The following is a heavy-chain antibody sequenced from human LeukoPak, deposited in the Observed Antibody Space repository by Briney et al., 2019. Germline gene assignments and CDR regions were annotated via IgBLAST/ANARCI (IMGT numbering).Heavy chain of an antibody. V-gene: IGHV3-53*01. Sequence: ETLSLTCTVSGGSISSYYWSWIRQPPGKGLEWVSVIYSGGSTYYADSVKGRFTISRDNSKNTLYLQMNSLRAEDTAVYYCARDLSIAAAGIWFDPWGQGTLVTVSS. J-gene: IGHJ5*02. CDR1: GGSISSYY. CDR2: IYSGGST. D-gene: IGHD6-13*01. CDR3: ARDLSIAAAGIWFDP.